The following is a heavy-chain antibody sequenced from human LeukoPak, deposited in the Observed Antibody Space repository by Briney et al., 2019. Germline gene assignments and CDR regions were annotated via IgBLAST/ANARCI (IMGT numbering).Heavy chain of an antibody. CDR3: AKRGVVIRGILVIGYHQEAYHYDF. CDR1: GISLSNYA. J-gene: IGHJ4*02. D-gene: IGHD3-10*01. V-gene: IGHV3-23*01. CDR2: ISEKGGST. Sequence: GGSLRLSCVVSGISLSNYAMTWVRQAPGKGLEWVSYISEKGGSTTYADSVKGRFTISRDTSLNTLYLQMNNLRAEDTAVYFCAKRGVVIRGILVIGYHQEAYHYDFWGQGVLVIVSS.